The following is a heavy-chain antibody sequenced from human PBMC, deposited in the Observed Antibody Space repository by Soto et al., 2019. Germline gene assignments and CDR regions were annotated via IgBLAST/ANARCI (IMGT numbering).Heavy chain of an antibody. D-gene: IGHD4-17*01. V-gene: IGHV3-23*01. CDR2: ISGSGGST. CDR3: AKSALTTTVTTGYYYYTMDV. J-gene: IGHJ6*02. CDR1: GLTFSSYA. Sequence: GGSLRLSCAASGLTFSSYAMSWVRQAPGKGLEWVSAISGSGGSTYYADSVKGRFTISRDNSKNTLYLQMKSLRAEDTAVYYCAKSALTTTVTTGYYYYTMDVWGQGTTVTVSS.